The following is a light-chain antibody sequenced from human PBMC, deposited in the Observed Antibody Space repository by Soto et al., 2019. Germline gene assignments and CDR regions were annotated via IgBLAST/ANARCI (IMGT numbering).Light chain of an antibody. Sequence: DLVMTQSPLSLPVTPGEPASISCRSSQSLLHSSGYNSLDWYLQKPGQSPQLLIYLGSNRASGVPDRFRGSGSGTDFTLKISRVEAEDVGIYYCMQALQTPFTFGPGTKVDIK. CDR1: QSLLHSSGYNS. CDR3: MQALQTPFT. CDR2: LGS. J-gene: IGKJ3*01. V-gene: IGKV2-28*01.